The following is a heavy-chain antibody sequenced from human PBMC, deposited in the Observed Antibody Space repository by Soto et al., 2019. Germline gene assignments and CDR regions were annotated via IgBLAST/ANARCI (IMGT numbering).Heavy chain of an antibody. D-gene: IGHD3-22*01. CDR1: GFTFSSYS. V-gene: IGHV3-21*01. Sequence: PGGSLRLSCAASGFTFSSYSMNWVRQAPGKGLEWVSSISSSSSYIYYAESVKGRFTISRDNAKNSLYLQMNSLRAEDTAVYYCARGLYYYDSSGYYGNWGQGT. CDR3: ARGLYYYDSSGYYGN. CDR2: ISSSSSYI. J-gene: IGHJ4*02.